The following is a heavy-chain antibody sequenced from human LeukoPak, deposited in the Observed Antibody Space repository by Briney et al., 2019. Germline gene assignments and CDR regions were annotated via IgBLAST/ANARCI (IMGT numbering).Heavy chain of an antibody. CDR1: GFTFSSYG. V-gene: IGHV3-23*01. J-gene: IGHJ4*02. Sequence: GGSLRLSCAASGFTFSSYGMSSVRQAPGKGLEWVSAISGSGGSTYYADSVKGRFTISRDNSKNTLYLQMNSLRAEDTAVYYCASGRRYYDSSGYPPFDYWGQGTLVTVSS. D-gene: IGHD3-22*01. CDR3: ASGRRYYDSSGYPPFDY. CDR2: ISGSGGST.